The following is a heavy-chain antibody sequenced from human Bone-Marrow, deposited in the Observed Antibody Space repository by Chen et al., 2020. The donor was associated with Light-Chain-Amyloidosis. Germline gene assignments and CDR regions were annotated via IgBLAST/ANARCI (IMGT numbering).Heavy chain of an antibody. D-gene: IGHD1-26*01. J-gene: IGHJ5*01. Sequence: QVQLQESGPGLVKPSQTLSLTCTVSGESLFNDKYYWHWIRQPAGKGLEWIGRVYNSGSTRYTPSLKSRITISVNTAKNEFSLNLTSVTATDTSVYYCVRDVMSTTGHRWFESWGQGTVVTVS. V-gene: IGHV4-61*02. CDR3: VRDVMSTTGHRWFES. CDR1: GESLFNDKYY. CDR2: VYNSGST.